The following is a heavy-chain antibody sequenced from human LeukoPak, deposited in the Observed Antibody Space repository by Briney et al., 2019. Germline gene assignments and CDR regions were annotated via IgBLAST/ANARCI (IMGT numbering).Heavy chain of an antibody. Sequence: PSETLSLTCIVSGGSISSSSSYWGWIRQPPGKGLEWIGNIYYSGSTYYNPSLKSRVTISVDTSKNQFSLKLSSVTAADTAVYYCAREPSYYYDSSGYYVDYWGQGTLVTVSS. CDR1: GGSISSSSSY. V-gene: IGHV4-39*02. J-gene: IGHJ4*02. CDR3: AREPSYYYDSSGYYVDY. CDR2: IYYSGST. D-gene: IGHD3-22*01.